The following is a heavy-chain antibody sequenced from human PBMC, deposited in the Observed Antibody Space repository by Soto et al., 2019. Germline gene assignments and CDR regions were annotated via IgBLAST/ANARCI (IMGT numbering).Heavy chain of an antibody. CDR2: IYYSGST. Sequence: SETLSLTCTVSGGSISSSSYYWGWIRQPPGKGLEWIGSIYYSGSTYYNPSLKSRVTISVETSKNQFSLKLSSVTAADTAVYYCAGKLGYCSSTSCYFWFDPWGQGTLVTVSS. CDR1: GGSISSSSYY. J-gene: IGHJ5*02. CDR3: AGKLGYCSSTSCYFWFDP. D-gene: IGHD2-2*01. V-gene: IGHV4-39*01.